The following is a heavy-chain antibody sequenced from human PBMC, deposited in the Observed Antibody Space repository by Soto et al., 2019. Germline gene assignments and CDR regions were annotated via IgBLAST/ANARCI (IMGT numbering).Heavy chain of an antibody. V-gene: IGHV4-4*02. Sequence: SQTLSLTCAVSCGSISSSNWWSWVRQPPGKGLEWIGEIYHSGSTNYNPSLKSRVTISVDKSKNQFSLKLSSVTAADTAVYYCARAPDGIAAAGTGFDYWGQGTLVTVSS. CDR1: CGSISSSNW. CDR3: ARAPDGIAAAGTGFDY. CDR2: IYHSGST. D-gene: IGHD6-13*01. J-gene: IGHJ4*02.